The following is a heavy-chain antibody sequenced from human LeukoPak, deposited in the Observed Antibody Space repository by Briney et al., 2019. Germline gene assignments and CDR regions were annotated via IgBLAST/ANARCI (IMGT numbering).Heavy chain of an antibody. V-gene: IGHV3-11*04. J-gene: IGHJ4*02. Sequence: GGSLRLSCAASGCTFSDYYMSWIRRAPRKGLEWVSYSSSSGSTIYYADSVKGRFTISRDNAKNSLYLQMNSLRAEDTAVYYCARDQATTVTNFDYWGQGTLVTVSS. CDR2: SSSSGSTI. CDR1: GCTFSDYY. D-gene: IGHD4-17*01. CDR3: ARDQATTVTNFDY.